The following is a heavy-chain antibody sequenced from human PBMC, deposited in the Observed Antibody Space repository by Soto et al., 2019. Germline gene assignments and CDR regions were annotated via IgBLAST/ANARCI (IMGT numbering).Heavy chain of an antibody. J-gene: IGHJ4*02. V-gene: IGHV3-23*01. D-gene: IGHD1-26*01. CDR3: ARGGELPRIFDY. Sequence: EVQLLESGGGLVQPGGSLRLSCAASGFTFSSYAMSWVRQAPGKGLEWVSAISGSGGSTYYADSVKGRFTISRDNSKNTLYLQMNSLRAEDTAVYYCARGGELPRIFDYWGQGTLVTVSS. CDR1: GFTFSSYA. CDR2: ISGSGGST.